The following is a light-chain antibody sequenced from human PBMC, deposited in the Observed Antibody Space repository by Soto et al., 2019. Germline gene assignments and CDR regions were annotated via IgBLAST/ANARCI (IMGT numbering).Light chain of an antibody. CDR1: QSISTW. J-gene: IGKJ2*01. Sequence: DIPMTQSPSTLSASVGDRVTLTCRASQSISTWLAWYQQKPGKAPKILIYKASNLESGVPSRFSGSGSGTEFTLTISSLQPDDFATYYCQQYNSYSRTFGQGTKLEIK. CDR3: QQYNSYSRT. V-gene: IGKV1-5*03. CDR2: KAS.